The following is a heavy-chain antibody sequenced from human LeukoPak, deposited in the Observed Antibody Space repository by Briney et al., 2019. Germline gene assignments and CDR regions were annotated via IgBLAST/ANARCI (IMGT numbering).Heavy chain of an antibody. J-gene: IGHJ5*02. CDR1: GGSFSGYY. V-gene: IGHV4-34*01. CDR2: INHSGST. Sequence: PSETLSLTCAVYGGSFSGYYWSWIRQPPGKGLEWIGEINHSGSTNYNPSLKSRVTISVDTSKNQFSLKLSSVTAADTAVYYCARSIAVAGTDNWFDPWGQGTLVTVSS. CDR3: ARSIAVAGTDNWFDP. D-gene: IGHD6-19*01.